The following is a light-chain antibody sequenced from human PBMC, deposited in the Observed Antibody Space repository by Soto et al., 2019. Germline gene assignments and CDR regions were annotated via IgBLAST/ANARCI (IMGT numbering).Light chain of an antibody. Sequence: IQMTQSPSTLSASVGDRVTITCRASQSISNWLAWYQQKPGKAPKLLSYKASSLESGVPSRFSGSGSGTEFTLTISSLQPYDFATYYCQQYSTYPWTFGQGTKVEIK. CDR1: QSISNW. V-gene: IGKV1-5*03. J-gene: IGKJ1*01. CDR2: KAS. CDR3: QQYSTYPWT.